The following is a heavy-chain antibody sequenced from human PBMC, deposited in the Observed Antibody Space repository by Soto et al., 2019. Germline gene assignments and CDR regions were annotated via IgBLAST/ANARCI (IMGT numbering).Heavy chain of an antibody. CDR3: ARGAILWFGELGDAFDI. J-gene: IGHJ3*02. D-gene: IGHD3-10*01. Sequence: ASVKVSCKASGYTFTSYDINWVRQATGQGLEWMGWMNPNSGNTGYAQKFQGRVTMTRNTSISTAYMELSSLRSEDTAGYYCARGAILWFGELGDAFDIWGQGTMVTVSS. CDR2: MNPNSGNT. CDR1: GYTFTSYD. V-gene: IGHV1-8*01.